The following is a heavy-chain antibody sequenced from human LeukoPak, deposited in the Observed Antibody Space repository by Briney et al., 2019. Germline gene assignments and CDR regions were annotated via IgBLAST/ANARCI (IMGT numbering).Heavy chain of an antibody. CDR3: GKDLSWGSTDY. D-gene: IGHD6-13*01. V-gene: IGHV3-9*01. CDR2: ISWNSGSI. CDR1: GFTFDDYA. J-gene: IGHJ4*02. Sequence: PGGSLRLSCAASGFTFDDYAMHWVRQAPGKGLEWVSGISWNSGSIGYADSVKGRFTISRDNAKNTLFLQMNSLTVEDTAMYYCGKDLSWGSTDYWGQGTLVTVSS.